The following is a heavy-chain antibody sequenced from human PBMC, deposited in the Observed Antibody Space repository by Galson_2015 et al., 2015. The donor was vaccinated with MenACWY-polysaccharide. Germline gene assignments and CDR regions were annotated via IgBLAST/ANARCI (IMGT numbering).Heavy chain of an antibody. D-gene: IGHD2-2*01. CDR2: IQYDGSNK. Sequence: SLRLSCAASGLTFRGSGMHWVRQAPGKGLEWVAVIQYDGSNKVCADSVKGRFTISRDNSKNTVFLEMNTLGVEDTAVYYCAREGSRIVFHAFDIWGQGTMVTVSS. V-gene: IGHV3-33*01. J-gene: IGHJ3*02. CDR1: GLTFRGSG. CDR3: AREGSRIVFHAFDI.